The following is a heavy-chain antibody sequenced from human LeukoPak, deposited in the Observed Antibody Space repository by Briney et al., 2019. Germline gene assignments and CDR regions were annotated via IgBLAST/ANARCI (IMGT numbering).Heavy chain of an antibody. D-gene: IGHD6-19*01. CDR1: GVTLSSYA. J-gene: IGHJ4*02. V-gene: IGHV3-23*01. CDR2: ISSSGSGGNT. Sequence: GGSLRLSCAASGVTLSSYAMSWARQAPGKGLEWVSGISSSGSGGNTYYADSVKGRFTISRDNSKNTLYLQMNSLRAEDTAVYYCAKLISLIAVAVDGEDYWGQGTLVTVSS. CDR3: AKLISLIAVAVDGEDY.